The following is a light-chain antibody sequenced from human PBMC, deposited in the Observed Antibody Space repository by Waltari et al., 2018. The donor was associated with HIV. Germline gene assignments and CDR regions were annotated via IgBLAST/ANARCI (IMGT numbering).Light chain of an antibody. J-gene: IGKJ3*01. CDR3: QQANSFPIFT. V-gene: IGKV1-12*01. Sequence: DIQMTQSPSSLSASIGDRVTITCRASQGVSKNLAWLQQKPGKAPKLLIYAASSLQSGVPSRFSGSGSGTDFTLTISSLQPEDFATYYCQQANSFPIFTFGPGTKVDIK. CDR1: QGVSKN. CDR2: AAS.